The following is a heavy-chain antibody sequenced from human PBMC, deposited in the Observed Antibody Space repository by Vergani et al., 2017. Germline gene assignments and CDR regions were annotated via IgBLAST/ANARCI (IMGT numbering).Heavy chain of an antibody. V-gene: IGHV1-18*01. CDR1: TDTFASHT. Sequence: QVHLLQSGAEVRQPGASVKVSCKSTTDTFASHTVSLVRQAPGEGLQWMGRISVYYGQTKFTQNFQGRVTLTSDTSTTTVYMEVRSLRFDDTAVYYCVRESRASSPVWGQGTTVTVAS. D-gene: IGHD2-2*01. CDR3: VRESRASSPV. CDR2: ISVYYGQT. J-gene: IGHJ6*02.